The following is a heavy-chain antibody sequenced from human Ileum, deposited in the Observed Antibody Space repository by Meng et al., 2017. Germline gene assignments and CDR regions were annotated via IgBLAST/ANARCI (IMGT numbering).Heavy chain of an antibody. CDR2: INHSGST. J-gene: IGHJ4*02. V-gene: IGHV4-34*01. CDR3: ARTRRGSSGWYMGY. Sequence: QVPLQQGGAGLLKPSETLALTCAVYGGSFSGYYWSWIRQPPGKGLEWIGEINHSGSTNYNPSLKSRVTISVDTSKNQFSLKLSSVTAADTAVYYCARTRRGSSGWYMGYWGQGTLVTVSS. D-gene: IGHD6-19*01. CDR1: GGSFSGYY.